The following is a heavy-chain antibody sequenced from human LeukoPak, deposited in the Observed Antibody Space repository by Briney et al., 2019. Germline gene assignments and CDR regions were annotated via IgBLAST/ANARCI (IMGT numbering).Heavy chain of an antibody. D-gene: IGHD5-18*01. CDR3: ARSGGYSYGYYYYYYMDV. J-gene: IGHJ6*03. V-gene: IGHV1-69*06. Sequence: SVKVSCKASGGTFSSYAISWVRQAPGQGLEWMGGIIPIFGTANYAQKFQGRVTITADKSTSTAYMELSSLRSEDTAVYYCARSGGYSYGYYYYYYMDVWGKGTTVTVSS. CDR1: GGTFSSYA. CDR2: IIPIFGTA.